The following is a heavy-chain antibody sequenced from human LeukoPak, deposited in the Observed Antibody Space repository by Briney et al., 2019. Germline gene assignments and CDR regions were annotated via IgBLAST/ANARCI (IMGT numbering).Heavy chain of an antibody. J-gene: IGHJ4*02. CDR1: GFSLRPGGVG. Sequence: SGPTRGNPTQPLTLTCPFPGFSLRPGGVGVAWFRRPPEKALEWLALIYWDDDKRYSPSLKSRLTITKDTSKNQVVLTMTNMDPVDTATYYCAHRQSEDSSSWRFDYWGQGTLVTVSS. V-gene: IGHV2-5*02. D-gene: IGHD6-13*01. CDR2: IYWDDDK. CDR3: AHRQSEDSSSWRFDY.